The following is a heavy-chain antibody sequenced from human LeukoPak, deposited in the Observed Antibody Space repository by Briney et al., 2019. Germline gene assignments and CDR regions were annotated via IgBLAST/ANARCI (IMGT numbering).Heavy chain of an antibody. D-gene: IGHD3-10*01. V-gene: IGHV1-18*01. CDR3: GRDYYGSGRANCDY. J-gene: IGHJ4*02. CDR2: ISAHNGDT. CDR1: GYTFTSYG. Sequence: ASVKVSCKASGYTFTSYGISWVRQAPGQGLEWMGWISAHNGDTSYEEKLQGRVTMTTDTSTSTAYMELRSLRSDDTAVYYCGRDYYGSGRANCDYWGQGTLVTVSS.